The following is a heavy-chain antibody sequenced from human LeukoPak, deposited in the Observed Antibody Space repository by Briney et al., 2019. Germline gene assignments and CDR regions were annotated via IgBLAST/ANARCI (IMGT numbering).Heavy chain of an antibody. CDR1: GGSINNYY. CDR3: ARDGDSSGWTRSDY. J-gene: IGHJ4*02. V-gene: IGHV4-39*07. D-gene: IGHD6-19*01. Sequence: SETLSLTCTVSGGSINNYYWGWIRQPPGKGLEWIGSIYYSGGTYYNPSLKSRVTISADRSKNQFSLKLSSVTAADTAVYYCARDGDSSGWTRSDYWGQGTLVIVSS. CDR2: IYYSGGT.